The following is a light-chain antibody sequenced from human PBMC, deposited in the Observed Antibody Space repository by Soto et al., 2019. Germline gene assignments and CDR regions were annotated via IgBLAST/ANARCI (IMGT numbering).Light chain of an antibody. V-gene: IGKV1-5*03. CDR3: QQYNIYSWP. Sequence: QITYSAPAPSPSVGDGVTITCRASQSVNRWLAWYQQKPGKAPKLLIYETSSLESGVPSRFGGSGSGTEFTLTISSLQPDDFAIYYCQQYNIYSWPFGQGTMVDIK. CDR2: ETS. J-gene: IGKJ1*01. CDR1: QSVNRW.